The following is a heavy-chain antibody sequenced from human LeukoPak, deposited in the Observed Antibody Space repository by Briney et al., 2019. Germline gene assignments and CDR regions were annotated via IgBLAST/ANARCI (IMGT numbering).Heavy chain of an antibody. D-gene: IGHD3-3*01. CDR1: GYTFTSYY. J-gene: IGHJ4*02. V-gene: IGHV1-46*01. CDR3: AKDLSLGIFGVVIMGDY. Sequence: ASVTVSCKASGYTFTSYYMHWVRQAPGQGLEWMGIINPSGGSTSYAQKFQGRATMTRDTSTSTVYMELSSLRAEDTAVYYCAKDLSLGIFGVVIMGDYWGQGTLVTVSS. CDR2: INPSGGST.